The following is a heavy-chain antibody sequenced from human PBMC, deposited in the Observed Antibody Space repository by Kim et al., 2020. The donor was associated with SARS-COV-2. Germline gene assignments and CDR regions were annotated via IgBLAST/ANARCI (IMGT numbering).Heavy chain of an antibody. CDR1: GFTVSSNY. CDR3: ACTLPSTYYDFWSGPRDAFDI. D-gene: IGHD3-3*01. V-gene: IGHV3-53*01. CDR2: IYSGGST. Sequence: GGSLRLSCAASGFTVSSNYMSWVRQAPGKGLEWVSVIYSGGSTYYADSVKGRFTISRDNSKNTLYLQMNSLRAEDTAVYYCACTLPSTYYDFWSGPRDAFDIWGQGTMVTVSS. J-gene: IGHJ3*02.